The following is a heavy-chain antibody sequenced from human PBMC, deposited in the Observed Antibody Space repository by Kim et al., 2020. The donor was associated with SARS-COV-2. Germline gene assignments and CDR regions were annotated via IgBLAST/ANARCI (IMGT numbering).Heavy chain of an antibody. V-gene: IGHV3-33*01. CDR1: GFTFSSYG. CDR3: ARGGAQTYYDYVWGVSGGMDV. J-gene: IGHJ6*02. CDR2: IWYDGSNK. D-gene: IGHD3-16*01. Sequence: GGSLRLSCAASGFTFSSYGMHWVRQAPGKGLEWVAVIWYDGSNKYYADSVKGRFTISRDNSKNTLYLQMNSLRAEDTAVYYCARGGAQTYYDYVWGVSGGMDVWGQGTTVTVSS.